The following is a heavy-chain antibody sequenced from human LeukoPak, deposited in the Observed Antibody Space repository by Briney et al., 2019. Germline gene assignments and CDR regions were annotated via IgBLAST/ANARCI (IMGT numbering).Heavy chain of an antibody. V-gene: IGHV3-30*04. J-gene: IGHJ4*02. CDR2: ISYDGSNK. Sequence: GRSLRPSCAASGFTFSSYAMHWVRQAPGKGLEWVAVISYDGSNKYYADSVKGRFTISRDNSKNTLYLQMNSLRAEDTAVYYCARDPCSGGSCYLDYWGQGTLVTVSS. CDR1: GFTFSSYA. D-gene: IGHD2-15*01. CDR3: ARDPCSGGSCYLDY.